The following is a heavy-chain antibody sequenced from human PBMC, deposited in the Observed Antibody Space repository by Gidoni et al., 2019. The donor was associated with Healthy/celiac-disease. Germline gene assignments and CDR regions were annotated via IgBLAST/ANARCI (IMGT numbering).Heavy chain of an antibody. CDR2: IYYSGST. CDR3: ASGRAVAGDWWFDP. J-gene: IGHJ5*02. D-gene: IGHD6-19*01. V-gene: IGHV4-61*01. CDR1: GGSVRSGSYS. Sequence: VQLQASGPGLVQPSETLSLTCTVSGGSVRSGSYSWSWIRQPPGKGLEWIGYIYYSGSTNYNPSLKSRVTISVDTSKNQFSLKLSSVTAADTAVYYCASGRAVAGDWWFDPWGQGTLVTVSS.